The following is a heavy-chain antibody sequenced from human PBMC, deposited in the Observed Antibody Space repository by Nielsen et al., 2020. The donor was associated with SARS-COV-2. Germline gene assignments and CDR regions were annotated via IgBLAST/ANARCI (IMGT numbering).Heavy chain of an antibody. Sequence: SETLSLTCAVSGDSVSSHDWWTCVRQSPGKGLEWIGEVSHSGSTNYNPSLKSRVTLSMDKSKNQFSLRLTSVSAADTAVYYCASSSSWYGWFDPWGQGTLVTVSS. CDR2: VSHSGST. V-gene: IGHV4-4*02. CDR1: GDSVSSHDW. D-gene: IGHD6-13*01. J-gene: IGHJ5*02. CDR3: ASSSSWYGWFDP.